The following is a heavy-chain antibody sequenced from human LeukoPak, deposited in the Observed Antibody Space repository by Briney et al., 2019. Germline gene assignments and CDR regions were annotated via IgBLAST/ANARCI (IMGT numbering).Heavy chain of an antibody. V-gene: IGHV4-39*07. CDR3: ARAAVEMATIQHDY. CDR1: GGSIRSSYYY. J-gene: IGHJ4*02. D-gene: IGHD5-24*01. CDR2: IYDSGST. Sequence: SETLSLTCTVSGGSIRSSYYYWGWIRQPPGKGLEWIGSIYDSGSTYYNPSLKSRVTISVDTSKNQFSLKLSSVTAADTAVYYCARAAVEMATIQHDYWGQGTLVTVSS.